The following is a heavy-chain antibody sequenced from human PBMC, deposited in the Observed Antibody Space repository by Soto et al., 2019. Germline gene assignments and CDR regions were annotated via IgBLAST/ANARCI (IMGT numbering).Heavy chain of an antibody. J-gene: IGHJ4*02. CDR1: GYTFTDYD. CDR3: EVTTGY. V-gene: IGHV1-8*01. CDR2: VSPDNGNA. D-gene: IGHD2-21*02. Sequence: QVQVVQSRAEVKKPGASVKVSCKTSGYTFTDYDINWVRQAPGQGLVRMGWVSPDNGNAGYAQHFQGRVTLTSDTSISTAYMELSSLTSADMAVYFCEVTTGYWGQGTMVTVSS.